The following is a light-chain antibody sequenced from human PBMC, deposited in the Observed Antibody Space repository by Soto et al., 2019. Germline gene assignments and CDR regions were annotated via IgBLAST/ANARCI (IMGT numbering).Light chain of an antibody. CDR2: GAS. J-gene: IGKJ5*01. CDR1: QSVSSN. Sequence: EIVLTQSPGTLSVSPGERATLSCRASQSVSSNLAWYQQKPGQAPRLLIYGASTRATGIPARFSGSGSGTEFTLTISSLQSEDFAVYYCQQYNNWPLTFGQGKRLEI. V-gene: IGKV3-15*01. CDR3: QQYNNWPLT.